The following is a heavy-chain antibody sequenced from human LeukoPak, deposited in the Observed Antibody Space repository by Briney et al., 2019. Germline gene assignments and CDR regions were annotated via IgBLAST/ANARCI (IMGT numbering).Heavy chain of an antibody. Sequence: GGSLRLSCTTSGFTFSSYAMSWVRLAPGKGLEWVSTITPSDSTTFYADSVKGRFTISRDNSKKTLYLQMDSLRAEDAAVYYCVTEVSGSFPTWGQGTLVTVSS. CDR2: ITPSDSTT. V-gene: IGHV3-23*01. CDR3: VTEVSGSFPT. D-gene: IGHD1-26*01. CDR1: GFTFSSYA. J-gene: IGHJ4*02.